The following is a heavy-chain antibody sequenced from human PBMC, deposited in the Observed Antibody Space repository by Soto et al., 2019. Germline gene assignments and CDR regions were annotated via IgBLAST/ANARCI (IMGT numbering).Heavy chain of an antibody. CDR1: GFIFSSYG. V-gene: IGHV3-30*18. CDR2: ISHDGSRE. Sequence: GGSLRLSCAASGFIFSSYGMHWVRQAPGKGLEWVAVISHDGSRENYVDSVKGRFTISRDNSKNTQYLQMNSLRAEDTALYYCAKDSLDGYNSFDYWGQGTLVTSPQ. J-gene: IGHJ4*02. CDR3: AKDSLDGYNSFDY. D-gene: IGHD5-12*01.